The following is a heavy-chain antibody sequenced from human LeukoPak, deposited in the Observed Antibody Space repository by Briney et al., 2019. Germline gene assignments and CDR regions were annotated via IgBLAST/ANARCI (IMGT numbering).Heavy chain of an antibody. CDR1: GFTFTSYA. CDR3: ARGGYSSNWPFDY. V-gene: IGHV3-64*01. Sequence: GGSLRLSCAASGFTFTSYAMHWVRQAPGKGLEYVSAISANGVSTYYANSVKGRFTISRDNSKNTLFLQMGSLRAEDMAVYFCARGGYSSNWPFDYRGQGTLVTVSS. CDR2: ISANGVST. D-gene: IGHD6-13*01. J-gene: IGHJ4*02.